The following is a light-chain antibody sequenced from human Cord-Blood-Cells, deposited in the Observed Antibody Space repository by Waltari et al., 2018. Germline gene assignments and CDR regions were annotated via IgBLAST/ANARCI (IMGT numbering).Light chain of an antibody. Sequence: EIVLTQSPGTLSLSPGERATLSCRASQSVSSSYLARYQQKPGQAPRLLIYGASSRATGIPDRFSGSGSGTDFTLTMSRLEPEDFAVYYCQQYGSSPPSITFGQGTRLEIK. CDR3: QQYGSSPPSIT. CDR2: GAS. J-gene: IGKJ5*01. V-gene: IGKV3-20*01. CDR1: QSVSSSY.